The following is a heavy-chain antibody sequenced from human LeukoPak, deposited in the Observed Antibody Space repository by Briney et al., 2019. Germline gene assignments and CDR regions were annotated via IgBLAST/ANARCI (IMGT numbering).Heavy chain of an antibody. Sequence: PSETLSLTCAVYGGSFSGYYWSWIRQPPGKGLEWIGEINHSGSTNYNPSLKSRVTISVDTSKNQFSLKLSSVTAADTAVYYCARGPPYGDKTVKNRFDPWGQGNLVTGSS. CDR3: ARGPPYGDKTVKNRFDP. CDR2: INHSGST. CDR1: GGSFSGYY. V-gene: IGHV4-34*01. D-gene: IGHD4-17*01. J-gene: IGHJ5*01.